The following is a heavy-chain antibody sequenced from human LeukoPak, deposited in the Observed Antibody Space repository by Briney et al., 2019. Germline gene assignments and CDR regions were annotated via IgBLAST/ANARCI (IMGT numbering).Heavy chain of an antibody. D-gene: IGHD5-18*01. J-gene: IGHJ4*02. V-gene: IGHV1-18*01. CDR3: ARQVDTTMALPDY. Sequence: GASVKVSCKTSGYTFTSYGVSWVRQAPGQRLEWMGWISTYNYNTNYAQKFRGRVTLTKDTSTSTVYMELRSLRSDDTAIYYCARQVDTTMALPDYWGQGTLATVSS. CDR2: ISTYNYNT. CDR1: GYTFTSYG.